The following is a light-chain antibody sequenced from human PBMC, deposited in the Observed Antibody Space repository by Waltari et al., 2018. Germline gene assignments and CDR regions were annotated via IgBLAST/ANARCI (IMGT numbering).Light chain of an antibody. Sequence: QSALTQPPSVSGTPGQRVTISCSGSYSNIGSRAVTWYQQLPGPAPKLLIYGNHHRPSGVPDRFSGSKSGTSASLAISGLQSEDEADYYCATWDDSLNWVFGGGTKLTVL. V-gene: IGLV1-44*01. CDR1: YSNIGSRA. CDR2: GNH. J-gene: IGLJ3*02. CDR3: ATWDDSLNWV.